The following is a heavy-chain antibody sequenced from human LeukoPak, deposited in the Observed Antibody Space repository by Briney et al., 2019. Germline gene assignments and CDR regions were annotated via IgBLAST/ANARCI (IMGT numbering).Heavy chain of an antibody. Sequence: GASVKVSCKASGYTFTGYYMHWVRQAPGQGLEWMGWINPNSGGTNYAQKFQGRVTMTRDTSISTAYMELSRLRSDDTAVYYCARALLPTMIVVDRGPSPDAFDIWGQGTMVTVSS. V-gene: IGHV1-2*02. D-gene: IGHD3-22*01. J-gene: IGHJ3*02. CDR3: ARALLPTMIVVDRGPSPDAFDI. CDR1: GYTFTGYY. CDR2: INPNSGGT.